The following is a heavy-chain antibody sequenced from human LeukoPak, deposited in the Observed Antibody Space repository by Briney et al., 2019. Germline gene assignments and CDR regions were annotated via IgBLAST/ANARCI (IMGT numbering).Heavy chain of an antibody. J-gene: IGHJ4*02. V-gene: IGHV1-18*01. CDR3: ARDLFAYTSSLGDN. CDR1: GYTFTSYG. CDR2: ISASNGNT. D-gene: IGHD6-6*01. Sequence: ASVKVSCKASGYTFTSYGISWVRQAPGQGLEWMGWISASNGNTNYAQKLQGRVTMTTHTSTSSAYMELRSLRSDDPAVYYCARDLFAYTSSLGDNWGQGTLVTVSS.